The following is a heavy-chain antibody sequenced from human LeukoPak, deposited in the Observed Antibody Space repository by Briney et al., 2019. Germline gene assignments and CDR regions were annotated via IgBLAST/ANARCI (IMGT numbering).Heavy chain of an antibody. J-gene: IGHJ5*02. CDR2: ISAYNGNT. CDR1: GYTFTSYG. CDR3: ARVNSHRSGSYNWFDP. V-gene: IGHV1-18*01. D-gene: IGHD1-26*01. Sequence: GASVKVSCKASGYTFTSYGISWVRQAPGQGLEWMGWISAYNGNTNYAQKLQGRVTMTTDTSTSTAYMELRSLRSDGTAVYYCARVNSHRSGSYNWFDPWGQGTLVTVSS.